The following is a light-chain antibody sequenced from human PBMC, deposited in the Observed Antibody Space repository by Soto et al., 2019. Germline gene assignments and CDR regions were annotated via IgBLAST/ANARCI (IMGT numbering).Light chain of an antibody. CDR2: EAS. CDR1: QSIGRW. CDR3: QQYDSYSPYT. Sequence: DIQMTQSPSTLSASVGDRVTITCRASQSIGRWLAWYQQKPGKAPKFLIYEASNLESGVPSRFSGSGSGTEFTLTISSLQPDDFATYYYQQYDSYSPYTFGQGTKLEIK. J-gene: IGKJ2*01. V-gene: IGKV1-5*03.